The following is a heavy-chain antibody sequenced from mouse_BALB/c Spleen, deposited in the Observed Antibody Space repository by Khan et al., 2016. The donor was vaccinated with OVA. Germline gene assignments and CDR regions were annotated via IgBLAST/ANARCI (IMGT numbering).Heavy chain of an antibody. CDR3: ARKDYRYDDYFDY. V-gene: IGHV14-3*02. CDR2: IDPANGNT. Sequence: VQLQQSGAELVKPGASVKLSCTASGFNIKDTYMHWVKQRPEQGLEWIGRIDPANGNTKYDPKFQGKATITADTSYNTAYLQLSSLTSEDTAVYYCARKDYRYDDYFDYWGQGTTLTVSS. J-gene: IGHJ2*01. D-gene: IGHD2-14*01. CDR1: GFNIKDTY.